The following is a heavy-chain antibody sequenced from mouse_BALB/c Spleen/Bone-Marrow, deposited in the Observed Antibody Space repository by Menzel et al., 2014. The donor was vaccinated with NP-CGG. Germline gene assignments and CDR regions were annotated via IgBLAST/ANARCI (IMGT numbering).Heavy chain of an antibody. Sequence: LVKTGASVKISCKASGYSFTGYYMHWVKQSHGKSLEWIGYISCYNGATRYNQKFKGKATFTVDTSSSTAYMQFNSLTSEDSAIYYWARADRYDAFFDYWGQGTPLTVSS. J-gene: IGHJ2*01. V-gene: IGHV1S34*01. CDR3: ARADRYDAFFDY. D-gene: IGHD2-14*01. CDR2: ISCYNGAT. CDR1: GYSFTGYY.